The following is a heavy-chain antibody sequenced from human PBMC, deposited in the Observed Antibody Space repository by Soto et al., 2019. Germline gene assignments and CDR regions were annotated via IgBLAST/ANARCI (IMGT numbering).Heavy chain of an antibody. D-gene: IGHD2-21*01. V-gene: IGHV4-39*01. J-gene: IGHJ6*03. CDR3: ARIVRGIVITYYYMDV. CDR1: GGSISSSSYY. CDR2: IFYSGST. Sequence: QVQLQESGPGLVKPSETLSLTCTVSGGSISSSSYYWGWLRQPPGKGLEWIGSIFYSGSTYYNPSLQSRVTISVDTSTNQFSLKLRSVTAADTAVYYCARIVRGIVITYYYMDVWGKGTTVTVSS.